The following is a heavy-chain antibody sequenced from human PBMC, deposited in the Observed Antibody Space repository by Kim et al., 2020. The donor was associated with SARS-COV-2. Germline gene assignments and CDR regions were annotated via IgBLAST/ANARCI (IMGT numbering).Heavy chain of an antibody. Sequence: SETLSLTCAVYGGSFSGYYWSWIRQPPGKGLEWIGEINHSGSTNYNPSLKSRVTISVDTSKNQFSLKLSSVTAADTAVYYCAREGGGMATIDFDYWGQGT. V-gene: IGHV4-34*01. CDR2: INHSGST. J-gene: IGHJ4*02. D-gene: IGHD5-12*01. CDR3: AREGGGMATIDFDY. CDR1: GGSFSGYY.